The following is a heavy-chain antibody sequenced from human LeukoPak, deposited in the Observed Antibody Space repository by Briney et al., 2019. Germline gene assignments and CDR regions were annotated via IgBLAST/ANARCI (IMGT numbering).Heavy chain of an antibody. CDR3: APEGYCSSTSCWEY. D-gene: IGHD2-2*01. CDR2: IRYDGSNK. Sequence: SGGSLRLSCAASGFTFSSYGMHWVRQAPGKGLEWVAFIRYDGSNKYYADSVKGRFTISRDNSKNTLYLQMNSLRAEDTAVYYCAPEGYCSSTSCWEYWGQGTLVTVSS. J-gene: IGHJ4*02. V-gene: IGHV3-30*02. CDR1: GFTFSSYG.